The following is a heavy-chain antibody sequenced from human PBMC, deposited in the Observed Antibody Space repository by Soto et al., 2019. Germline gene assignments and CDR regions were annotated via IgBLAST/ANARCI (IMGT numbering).Heavy chain of an antibody. D-gene: IGHD6-25*01. J-gene: IGHJ5*02. CDR2: MYYSGTT. Sequence: SETLSLTCTVSGGSISSSDFYWGWLRQTPGKGLEFIGSMYYSGTTYYNPSLKSRVTISVDTSKNQFTLKLISVTAADTAVYYCAVVDSTGNWFDPWGQGTLVTVSS. CDR3: AVVDSTGNWFDP. CDR1: GGSISSSDFY. V-gene: IGHV4-39*01.